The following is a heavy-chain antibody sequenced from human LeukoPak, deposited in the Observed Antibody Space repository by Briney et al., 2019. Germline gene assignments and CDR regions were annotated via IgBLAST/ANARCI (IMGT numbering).Heavy chain of an antibody. J-gene: IGHJ4*02. CDR1: GFTVSSKY. CDR3: AIGHYRNIPG. V-gene: IGHV3-66*01. Sequence: GGSLRLSCAASGFTVSSKYMNWVRQAPGKGLEWVSVIYTDGSTYYADSVRARFSISRDDSKNTLSLQMNSLRAEDTTVYYCAIGHYRNIPGWGQGTLVTVSS. D-gene: IGHD1/OR15-1a*01. CDR2: IYTDGST.